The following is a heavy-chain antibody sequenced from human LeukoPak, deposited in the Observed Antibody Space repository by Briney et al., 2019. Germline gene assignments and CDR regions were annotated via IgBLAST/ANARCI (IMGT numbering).Heavy chain of an antibody. Sequence: ASVKVSCKASGYTFTSYGISWVRQAPGQGLEWMGWISAYNGNTNYAQKLQGRVTMTTDTSTSTAYMELRSLRSDDTAVYYCAKEAGIIPLGLYFELWGRGTLVTVSS. J-gene: IGHJ2*01. D-gene: IGHD3-16*02. CDR1: GYTFTSYG. CDR2: ISAYNGNT. V-gene: IGHV1-18*01. CDR3: AKEAGIIPLGLYFEL.